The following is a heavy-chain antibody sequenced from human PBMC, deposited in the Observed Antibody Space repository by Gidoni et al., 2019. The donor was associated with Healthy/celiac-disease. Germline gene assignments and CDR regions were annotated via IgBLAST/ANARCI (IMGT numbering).Heavy chain of an antibody. Sequence: QVQLQESGPGLVKPSQTLSLTCTVSGGSISSGGYYWSWIRQHPGKGLEWIGYIYYSGSTYYNPSLKSRVTISVDTSKNQFSLKLSSVTAADTAVYYCARGSRSYGSGEPSFDYWGQGTLVTVSS. CDR1: GGSISSGGYY. CDR3: ARGSRSYGSGEPSFDY. J-gene: IGHJ4*02. CDR2: IYYSGST. V-gene: IGHV4-31*03. D-gene: IGHD3-10*01.